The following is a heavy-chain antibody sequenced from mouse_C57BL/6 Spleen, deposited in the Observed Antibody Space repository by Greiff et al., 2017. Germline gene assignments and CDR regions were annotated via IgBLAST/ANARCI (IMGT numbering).Heavy chain of an antibody. Sequence: QVQLQQSGPELVKPGASVKISCKASSYAFSSSWMNWVKQRPGKGLEWIGRIYPGDGDTNYNGKFKGKATLTADKSSSTAYMQLSSLTSEDSAVYFCASLYDYDGGLAWFAYWGQGTLVTVSA. CDR1: SYAFSSSW. D-gene: IGHD2-4*01. CDR3: ASLYDYDGGLAWFAY. J-gene: IGHJ3*01. V-gene: IGHV1-82*01. CDR2: IYPGDGDT.